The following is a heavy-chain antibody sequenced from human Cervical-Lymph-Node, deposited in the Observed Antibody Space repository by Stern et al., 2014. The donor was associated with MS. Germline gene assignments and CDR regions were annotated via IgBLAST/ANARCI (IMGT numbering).Heavy chain of an antibody. CDR3: ARARVGDYARSPHLDS. Sequence: EVQLVESGGGLVKPGESLRLSCDASGFTFSHYSIHWVRQAPGKVLEWISSISNNSTHTYYADSVEGRFTISRDSAKDSVSLHMVSLRAEDTAVYYCARARVGDYARSPHLDSWGQGTLVTVSS. V-gene: IGHV3-21*01. D-gene: IGHD4-17*01. J-gene: IGHJ4*02. CDR1: GFTFSHYS. CDR2: ISNNSTHT.